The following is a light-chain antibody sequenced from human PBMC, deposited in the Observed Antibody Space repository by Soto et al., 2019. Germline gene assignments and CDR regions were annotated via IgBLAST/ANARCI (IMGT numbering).Light chain of an antibody. CDR2: DNN. Sequence: QPVLTQPPSASGTTGQRVTISCSGSSSNIGSNAVNWYQQLPGTAPKLLIYDNNQGPSGVPDRFSGSKSGTSASLAISGLQSEDEADYYCAAWDDSLNGVVFGGGTQLTVL. J-gene: IGLJ2*01. CDR1: SSNIGSNA. V-gene: IGLV1-44*01. CDR3: AAWDDSLNGVV.